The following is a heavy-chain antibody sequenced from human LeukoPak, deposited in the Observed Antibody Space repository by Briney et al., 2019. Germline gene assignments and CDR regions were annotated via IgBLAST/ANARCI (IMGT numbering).Heavy chain of an antibody. CDR3: TRGARAQMLWFGALFFDY. CDR2: IRSKAYGGTT. CDR1: GFTFGDYA. Sequence: PGGSLRLSCTPSGFTFGDYAMSWVRQAPGKGLEWVGFIRSKAYGGTTEYAASVKGRFTISRDDSKSIAYLQMNSLKTEDTAVYYCTRGARAQMLWFGALFFDYWGQGTLVTVSS. V-gene: IGHV3-49*04. D-gene: IGHD3-10*01. J-gene: IGHJ4*02.